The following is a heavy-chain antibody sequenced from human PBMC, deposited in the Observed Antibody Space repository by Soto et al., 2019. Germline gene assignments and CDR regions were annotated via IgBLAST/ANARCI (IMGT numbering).Heavy chain of an antibody. J-gene: IGHJ6*02. V-gene: IGHV1-8*01. CDR2: INPNSGNT. Sequence: ASVKVYCTASGYTFTSYDVNWVRQATGQGLEWMGWINPNSGNTGYAQKSQGRGTMTRNTSISTAYMELSSLRSEDTAVYYCAREPAAPLYYYGMDVWGQGTTVTVS. D-gene: IGHD2-2*01. CDR1: GYTFTSYD. CDR3: AREPAAPLYYYGMDV.